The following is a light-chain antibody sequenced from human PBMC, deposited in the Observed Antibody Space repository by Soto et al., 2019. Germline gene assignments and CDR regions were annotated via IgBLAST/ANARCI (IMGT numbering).Light chain of an antibody. Sequence: EILLTQSPVTLSLSPGERATLSCRASQSVGSYLAWYQQKPGQAPRLLIYDASNRVTGIPARFSGSGSGTDFTLTINSLEPEDFAVYDCQQRSNWGMYTFGQGTRLEI. CDR2: DAS. CDR3: QQRSNWGMYT. CDR1: QSVGSY. V-gene: IGKV3-11*01. J-gene: IGKJ2*01.